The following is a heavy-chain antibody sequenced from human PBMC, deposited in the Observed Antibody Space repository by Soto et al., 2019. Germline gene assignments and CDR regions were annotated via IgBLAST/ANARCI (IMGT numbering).Heavy chain of an antibody. V-gene: IGHV3-23*01. CDR1: GFTFSSYA. CDR3: ARRSSSWYFDY. J-gene: IGHJ4*02. CDR2: ISGSDGST. Sequence: EVQLLESGGGLVQPGGSLRLSCAASGFTFSSYAMNWVRQAPGKGLEWVSVISGSDGSTYYADSVKGRFTISRDNSKNTLNLQMNSLRAEETAVYYGARRSSSWYFDYWGQGTLVTVSS. D-gene: IGHD6-13*01.